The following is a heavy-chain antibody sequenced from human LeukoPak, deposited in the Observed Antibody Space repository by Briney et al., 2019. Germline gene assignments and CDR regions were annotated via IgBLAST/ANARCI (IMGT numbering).Heavy chain of an antibody. CDR2: IYYSGST. CDR3: AAGMTYYYDSRYFQH. J-gene: IGHJ1*01. V-gene: IGHV4-61*05. D-gene: IGHD3-22*01. CDR1: GGSISSSSYY. Sequence: SETLSLPCTVSGGSISSSSYYWGWIRQPPGKGLEWIGYIYYSGSTNYNPSLKSRVTISVDTSKNQFSLKLSSVTAADTAVYYCAAGMTYYYDSRYFQHWGQGTLVTVSS.